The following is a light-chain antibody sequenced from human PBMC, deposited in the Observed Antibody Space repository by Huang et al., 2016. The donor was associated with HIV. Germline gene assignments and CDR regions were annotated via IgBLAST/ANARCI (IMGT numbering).Light chain of an antibody. J-gene: IGKJ1*01. CDR1: QSVRSSY. V-gene: IGKV3-20*01. CDR2: GSS. CDR3: QQYGRSSWT. Sequence: EIVLTQSPGTLSLSPGARATLSCRASQSVRSSYLAWYQQKPGQAPRLLIYGSSTRATGIPDRFSGSGSGTDFTLTISRLEPEDFAVYYCQQYGRSSWTFGQGTKVEIK.